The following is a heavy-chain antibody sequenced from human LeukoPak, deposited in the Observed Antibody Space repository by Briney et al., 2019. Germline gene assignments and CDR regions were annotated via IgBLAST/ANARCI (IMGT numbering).Heavy chain of an antibody. CDR1: GFTFSSYA. D-gene: IGHD6-13*01. Sequence: GGSLRLSCTVSGFTFSSYAMSWVRQTPGKGLECVSVVSGSGGSTHYADSVKGRFTISRDKSKNTLYLQMNSLRVEDTAVYYCAKFRQLVPTEFDYWGQGTLVTVSS. CDR2: VSGSGGST. CDR3: AKFRQLVPTEFDY. J-gene: IGHJ4*02. V-gene: IGHV3-23*01.